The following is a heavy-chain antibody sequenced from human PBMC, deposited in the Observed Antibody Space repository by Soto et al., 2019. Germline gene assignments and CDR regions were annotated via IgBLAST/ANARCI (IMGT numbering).Heavy chain of an antibody. CDR2: IIPIFGTA. CDR3: ARGGSRAIFGVVIPYYYYYGMDV. J-gene: IGHJ6*02. CDR1: GGTFSSYA. Sequence: QVQLVQSGAEVKKPGSSVKVSCKASGGTFSSYAISWVRQAPGQGLEWMGGIIPIFGTANYAQKFQGRVTITADESTSTAYMELSSLRSEDTAVYYCARGGSRAIFGVVIPYYYYYGMDVWGQGTTVTVSS. D-gene: IGHD3-3*01. V-gene: IGHV1-69*01.